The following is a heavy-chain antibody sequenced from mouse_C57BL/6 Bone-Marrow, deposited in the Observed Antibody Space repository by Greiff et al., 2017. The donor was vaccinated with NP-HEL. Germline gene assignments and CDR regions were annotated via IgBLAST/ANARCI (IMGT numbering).Heavy chain of an antibody. CDR1: GYTFTSYW. CDR3: AREGYYCGFAY. Sequence: QVQLQQPGAELVMPGASVKLSCKASGYTFTSYWMHWVKQRPGQGLEWIGEIDPSDSYTNYNQQFKGKSTLTVDKSSSTAYMQLSSLTSEDSAVYYCAREGYYCGFAYWGQGTLVTVSA. CDR2: IDPSDSYT. J-gene: IGHJ3*01. V-gene: IGHV1-69*01. D-gene: IGHD1-1*01.